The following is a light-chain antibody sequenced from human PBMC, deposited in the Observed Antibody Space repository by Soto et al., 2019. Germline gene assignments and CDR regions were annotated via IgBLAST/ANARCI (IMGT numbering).Light chain of an antibody. Sequence: QSVLTQPPSASGTPGQRVTISCSGSSSDIGINTLIWYQQFPGTGPEVLIYLNEQRPSDVPVRFSGSKSGTSASLAISGPQSQDEDDYYCSVWDDSLNGVVFGGGTKVTVL. J-gene: IGLJ3*02. CDR3: SVWDDSLNGVV. CDR1: SSDIGINT. CDR2: LNE. V-gene: IGLV1-44*01.